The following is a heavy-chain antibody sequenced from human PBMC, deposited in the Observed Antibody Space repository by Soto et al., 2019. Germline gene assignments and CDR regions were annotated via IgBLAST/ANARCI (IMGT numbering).Heavy chain of an antibody. V-gene: IGHV4-30-2*01. Sequence: TLSLTCAVSGGSISSGGYSWSWIRQPPGKGLDWIGYIYHSGSTYYNPSLKSRVTISVDRSKNQFPLKLSSVTAADTAVYYCARRGWNYYDSSAYFRWFDPWGQGTLVTVSS. CDR2: IYHSGST. CDR1: GGSISSGGYS. CDR3: ARRGWNYYDSSAYFRWFDP. D-gene: IGHD3-22*01. J-gene: IGHJ5*02.